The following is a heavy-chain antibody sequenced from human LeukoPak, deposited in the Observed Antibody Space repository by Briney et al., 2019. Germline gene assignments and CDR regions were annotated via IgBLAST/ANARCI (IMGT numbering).Heavy chain of an antibody. CDR3: ARANYYDISGYDY. Sequence: GGSLRLSCAASGFTFRSYEMNWVRQARGKGLEWVSYITSSGNTIYYADSVKGRFTISRDNAKNSLYLQMNSLRAEDTAVYYCARANYYDISGYDYWGQGTLVTVSS. CDR2: ITSSGNTI. CDR1: GFTFRSYE. V-gene: IGHV3-48*03. J-gene: IGHJ4*02. D-gene: IGHD3-22*01.